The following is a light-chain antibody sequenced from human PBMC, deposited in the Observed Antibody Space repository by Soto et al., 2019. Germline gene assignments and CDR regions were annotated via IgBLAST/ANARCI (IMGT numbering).Light chain of an antibody. Sequence: QTVVTQEPSFSVSPGGTVTLTCGLNSGSVSTSYYPSWYQQTPGQAPRTLIYSTHTRSSGVPDRFSGSILGNKAALTITGAPADDESDYYCVLYMGSGIWVFGGGTKLTVL. CDR3: VLYMGSGIWV. J-gene: IGLJ2*01. CDR1: SGSVSTSYY. CDR2: STH. V-gene: IGLV8-61*01.